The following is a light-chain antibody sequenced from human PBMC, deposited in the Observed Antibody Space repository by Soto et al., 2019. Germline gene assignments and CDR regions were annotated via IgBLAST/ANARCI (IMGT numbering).Light chain of an antibody. J-gene: IGKJ5*01. CDR2: AAS. CDR1: QSVRSN. Sequence: PEERATLSCRASQSVRSNLAWYQQKPGQAPRLVIYAASTRATGIPDRFSGSVSGTEFTLTISSLQSEDFAVYYCQQYNEWPPFTFGQGTRLEIK. V-gene: IGKV3-15*01. CDR3: QQYNEWPPFT.